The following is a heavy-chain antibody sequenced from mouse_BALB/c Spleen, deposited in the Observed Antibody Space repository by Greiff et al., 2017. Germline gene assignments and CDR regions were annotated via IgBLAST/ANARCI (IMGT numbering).Heavy chain of an antibody. CDR1: GFTFSSFG. J-gene: IGHJ2*01. V-gene: IGHV5-17*02. CDR2: ISSGSSTT. Sequence: EVHLVESGGGLVQPGGSRKLSCAASGFTFSSFGMHWVRQAPEKGLEWVAYISSGSSTTYYADTVKGRFTISRDNPKNTLFLQMTSLRSEDTAMYYCAKYGKGDYFDDWGQGTTLTVSA. CDR3: AKYGKGDYFDD. D-gene: IGHD2-10*02.